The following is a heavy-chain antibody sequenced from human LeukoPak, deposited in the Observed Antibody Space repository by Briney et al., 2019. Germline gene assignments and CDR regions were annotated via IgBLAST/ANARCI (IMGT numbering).Heavy chain of an antibody. CDR1: GFTFSSYA. CDR2: VSGSGGST. D-gene: IGHD6-13*01. J-gene: IGHJ6*02. CDR3: AKDRSSYYYYYGMDV. Sequence: GGSLRLSCAASGFTFSSYAMSWVRQAPGKGLEWVSAVSGSGGSTYYADSVKGRFTISRDNSKNTLYLQMNSLRAEDTAVYYCAKDRSSYYYYYGMDVWGQGTTVTVSS. V-gene: IGHV3-23*01.